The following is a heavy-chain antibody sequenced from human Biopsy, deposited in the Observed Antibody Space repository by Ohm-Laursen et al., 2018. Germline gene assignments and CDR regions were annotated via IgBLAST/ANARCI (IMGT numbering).Heavy chain of an antibody. V-gene: IGHV4-59*01. CDR3: ARLTGDPSY. CDR1: GGSIKSYY. J-gene: IGHJ4*02. Sequence: TLSLTCPVSGGSIKSYYWNWIRQSPGKGLEWIGFIYYTGHTNYNPSLKSRATISVDTSKNQFSLKVISVTAADTAVHYCARLTGDPSYWGQGILVTVSS. D-gene: IGHD7-27*01. CDR2: IYYTGHT.